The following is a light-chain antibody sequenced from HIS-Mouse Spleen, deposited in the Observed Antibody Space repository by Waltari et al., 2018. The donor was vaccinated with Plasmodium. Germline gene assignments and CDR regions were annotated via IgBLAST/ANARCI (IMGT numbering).Light chain of an antibody. CDR3: MQALQTPRYT. CDR2: LGS. CDR1: HSLLHSNGYNY. J-gene: IGKJ2*01. V-gene: IGKV2-28*01. Sequence: DIVMTQSPLSLPVTPGESASISSTSRHSLLHSNGYNYSDWYLQKPGQSPQLLIYLGSNRASGVPDRFSGSGAGTDFTLKISRVEAEDVGVYYCMQALQTPRYTFGQGTKLEIK.